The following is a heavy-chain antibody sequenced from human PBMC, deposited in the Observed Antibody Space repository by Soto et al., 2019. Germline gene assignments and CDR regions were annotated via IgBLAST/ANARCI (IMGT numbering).Heavy chain of an antibody. Sequence: SETLSLTCAVSGGSISGXXCYWGWLRQSPGKGPEWIGSVFYTGFTSYNPSLESRVSVSVDTSKNQFSLKVSGVSAADTAVYYCVRHRGLYYRDGRAYHNNWFDSWGQGILVTVSS. CDR1: GGSISGXXCY. V-gene: IGHV4-39*01. D-gene: IGHD3-22*01. CDR2: VFYTGFT. CDR3: VRHRGLYYRDGRAYHNNWFDS. J-gene: IGHJ5*01.